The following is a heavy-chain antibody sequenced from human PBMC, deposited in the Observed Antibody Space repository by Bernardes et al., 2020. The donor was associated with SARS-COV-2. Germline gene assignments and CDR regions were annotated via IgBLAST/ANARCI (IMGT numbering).Heavy chain of an antibody. D-gene: IGHD3-22*01. CDR3: ARPGRGNYYDSSGYYYVGTFDI. CDR2: IYPGDCDT. J-gene: IGHJ3*02. Sequence: GAYLKTSRNGSGYSLTLYWIGWVRPIPGKGLEWLGIIYPGDCDTRYSPFFQGPVTISADKSISTAYLQWSGLKASDTAMYYCARPGRGNYYDSSGYYYVGTFDIWGQGTMVTVSS. V-gene: IGHV5-51*01. CDR1: GYSLTLYW.